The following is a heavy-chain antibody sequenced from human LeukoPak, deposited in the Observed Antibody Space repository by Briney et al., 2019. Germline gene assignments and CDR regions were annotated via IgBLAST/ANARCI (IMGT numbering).Heavy chain of an antibody. Sequence: ASVRVSCKASGYTFTGYYMHWVRQAPGQGLEWMGWINPNSGGTNYAQKFQGRVTMTRDTSISTAYMELSRLRSDDTAVYYCARGSCSGTSCYAYYMDVWGKGTTVTVSS. D-gene: IGHD2-2*01. V-gene: IGHV1-2*02. CDR1: GYTFTGYY. CDR2: INPNSGGT. J-gene: IGHJ6*03. CDR3: ARGSCSGTSCYAYYMDV.